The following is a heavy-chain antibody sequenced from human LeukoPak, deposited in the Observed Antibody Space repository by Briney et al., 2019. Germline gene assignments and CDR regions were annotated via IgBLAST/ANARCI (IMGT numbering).Heavy chain of an antibody. CDR3: VRDRSSASLSSCCYYAIDV. V-gene: IGHV3-7*03. CDR2: IKQDGSEK. D-gene: IGHD2-2*01. Sequence: GGSLRLSCAASGFTFTDYCMTWVRQDPGKGLEWVAHIKQDGSEKYYVDSLKGRFTVSRDNAKNTMFLQMNSLRAEDTAVYYCVRDRSSASLSSCCYYAIDVWGKGATVTVSS. J-gene: IGHJ6*04. CDR1: GFTFTDYC.